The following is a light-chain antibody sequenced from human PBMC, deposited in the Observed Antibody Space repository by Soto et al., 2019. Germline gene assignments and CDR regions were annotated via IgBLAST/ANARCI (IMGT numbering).Light chain of an antibody. CDR1: QTVSTN. CDR3: HQFGNSPQT. Sequence: EIVMTQSPATLAASPGERVTLSCRASQTVSTNLAWYQQKRGQAPRLLIYGASTRATDFPARFSGSGSGTEFTLSITGLEPEDFAVYYCHQFGNSPQTFGHGTKVDIK. CDR2: GAS. V-gene: IGKV3-15*01. J-gene: IGKJ1*01.